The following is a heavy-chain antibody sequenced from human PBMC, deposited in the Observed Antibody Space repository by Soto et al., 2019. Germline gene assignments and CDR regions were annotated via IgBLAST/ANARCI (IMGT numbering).Heavy chain of an antibody. CDR1: GGSISSYY. CDR2: IYYSGST. Sequence: SXTLSLTCTVSGGSISSYYWSWIRQPPGKGLEWIGYIYYSGSTNYNPSLKSRVTISVDTSKNQFSLKLSSVTAADTAVYYCARRYGYSFDYWGQGTLVTVSS. CDR3: ARRYGYSFDY. D-gene: IGHD1-1*01. V-gene: IGHV4-59*08. J-gene: IGHJ4*02.